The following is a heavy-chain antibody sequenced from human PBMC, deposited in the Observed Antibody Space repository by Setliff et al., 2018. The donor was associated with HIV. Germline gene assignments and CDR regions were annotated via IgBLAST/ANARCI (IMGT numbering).Heavy chain of an antibody. Sequence: GGSLRLSCAAFGFTFSSYGMHWVRQAPGKGLEWVAFIHYDVSSKYYGDSVKGRFTISRDNSRNTLYLQMNSLRPEDTAVYYCARDLADMDFFDSWGQGTLVTVS. V-gene: IGHV3-30*02. J-gene: IGHJ4*02. CDR2: IHYDVSSK. CDR1: GFTFSSYG. D-gene: IGHD5-18*01. CDR3: ARDLADMDFFDS.